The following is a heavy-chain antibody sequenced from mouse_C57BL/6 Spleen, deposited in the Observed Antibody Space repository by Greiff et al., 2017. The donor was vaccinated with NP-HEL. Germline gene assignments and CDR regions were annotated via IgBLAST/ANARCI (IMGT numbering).Heavy chain of an antibody. CDR2: ISSGGDYI. Sequence: EVKVVESGEGLVKPGGSLKLSCAASGFTFSSYAMSWVRQTPEKRLEWVAYISSGGDYIYYADTVKGRFTISRDNARNTLYLQMSSLKSEDTAMYYCTRSYYYGSSRGFAYWGQGTLVTVSA. D-gene: IGHD1-1*01. J-gene: IGHJ3*01. CDR3: TRSYYYGSSRGFAY. CDR1: GFTFSSYA. V-gene: IGHV5-9-1*02.